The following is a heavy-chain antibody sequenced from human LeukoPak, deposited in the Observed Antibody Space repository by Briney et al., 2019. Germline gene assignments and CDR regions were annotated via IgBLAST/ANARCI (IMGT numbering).Heavy chain of an antibody. CDR2: INHSGGT. D-gene: IGHD6-13*01. V-gene: IGHV4-34*01. CDR1: GGSFSAYY. CDR3: ARKSSSWYGSWFDP. Sequence: SETLSLTCGVYGGSFSAYYWSWTRQPPEKGLEWIGEINHSGGTNYNPSLKSRVTISVDTSKNQFSLKLSSVTAADTAVYYCARKSSSWYGSWFDPWGQGTLVTVSS. J-gene: IGHJ5*02.